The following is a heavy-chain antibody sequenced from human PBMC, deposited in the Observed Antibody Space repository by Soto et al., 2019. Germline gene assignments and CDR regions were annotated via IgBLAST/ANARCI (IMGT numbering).Heavy chain of an antibody. D-gene: IGHD6-13*01. CDR1: GFTFSTYG. V-gene: IGHV3-30*03. J-gene: IGHJ6*02. Sequence: QVQLVESGGGVVQPGRSLRLSCAASGFTFSTYGIHWVRQAPGKGLEWVTLISYDGSKKFYADSVKGRFTSSRDNSRKALYLQMNRLRTEDTSVYLCATDRVAYSSSCTTLYLYGMDVWGQGATVTVSS. CDR2: ISYDGSKK. CDR3: ATDRVAYSSSCTTLYLYGMDV.